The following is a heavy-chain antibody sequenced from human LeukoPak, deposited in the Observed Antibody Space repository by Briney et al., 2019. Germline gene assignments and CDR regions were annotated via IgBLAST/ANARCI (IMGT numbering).Heavy chain of an antibody. CDR3: ARDGYYYDSSGYHDAFDI. D-gene: IGHD3-22*01. Sequence: ASVKVSCKASGYTFTSYAMHWVRQAPGQRLEWMGWSNAGNGNTKYSQEFQGRVTITRDTSASTAYMELSSLRSEDMAVYYCARDGYYYDSSGYHDAFDIWGQGTMVTVSS. J-gene: IGHJ3*02. CDR1: GYTFTSYA. CDR2: SNAGNGNT. V-gene: IGHV1-3*02.